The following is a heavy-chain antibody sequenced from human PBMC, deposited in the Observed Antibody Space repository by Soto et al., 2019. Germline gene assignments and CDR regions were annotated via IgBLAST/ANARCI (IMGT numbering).Heavy chain of an antibody. J-gene: IGHJ6*02. V-gene: IGHV4-4*02. CDR3: ARETDIVATIGYYYGMDV. D-gene: IGHD5-12*01. CDR2: IYYSGST. Sequence: PSETLSLTCAVSGGSISSSNWWSWVRQPPGKGLEWIGSIYYSGSTYYNPSLKSRVTISVDTSKNQFSLKLSSVTAADTAVYYCARETDIVATIGYYYGMDVWGQGTTVTVS. CDR1: GGSISSSNW.